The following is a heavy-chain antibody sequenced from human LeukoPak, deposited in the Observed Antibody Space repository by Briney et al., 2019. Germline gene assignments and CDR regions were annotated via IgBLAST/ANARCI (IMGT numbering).Heavy chain of an antibody. CDR3: AREISSWYRTEGRFDP. J-gene: IGHJ5*02. Sequence: GGSLRLSCVASGFTFSNYWMTWVRQAPGKGLEWVANIKQNGSEKYYVDSVRGRFTISRDNAKNSLYLQVISLRAEDTAVYYCAREISSWYRTEGRFDPWGQGTLVTVSS. D-gene: IGHD6-13*01. CDR1: GFTFSNYW. CDR2: IKQNGSEK. V-gene: IGHV3-7*01.